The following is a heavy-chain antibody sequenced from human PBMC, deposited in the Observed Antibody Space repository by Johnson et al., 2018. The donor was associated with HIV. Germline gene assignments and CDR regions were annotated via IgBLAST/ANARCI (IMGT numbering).Heavy chain of an antibody. CDR3: ARGTRGGYYRDAFDI. D-gene: IGHD3-3*01. Sequence: VQLVESWGGLVQPGRSLRLSCAASGFTFDDYAMHWVRQAPGKGLEWVSGISWNSGSIGYADSVKGRFTISRDNAKNSLYLQMNSLRAEDTALYYCARGTRGGYYRDAFDIWGQGTMVIVSS. CDR1: GFTFDDYA. J-gene: IGHJ3*02. V-gene: IGHV3-9*01. CDR2: ISWNSGSI.